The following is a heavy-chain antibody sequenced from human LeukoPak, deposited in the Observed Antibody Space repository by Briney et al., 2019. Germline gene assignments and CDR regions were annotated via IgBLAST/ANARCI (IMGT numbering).Heavy chain of an antibody. D-gene: IGHD6-19*01. CDR2: INPKSGGT. J-gene: IGHJ4*02. V-gene: IGHV1-2*06. CDR3: ARDYGFSSGWALDY. CDR1: GYTFTGYY. Sequence: GASVKVSCKTSGYTFTGYYMHWVRQAPGQGLEWMGRINPKSGGTNYAQKFQGRVTMTRDTPISTAYMELSRLRSEDTAVYYCARDYGFSSGWALDYWGQGTLVTVSS.